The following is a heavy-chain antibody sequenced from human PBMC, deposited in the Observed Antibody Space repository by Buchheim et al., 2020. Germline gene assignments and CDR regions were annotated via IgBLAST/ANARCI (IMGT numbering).Heavy chain of an antibody. Sequence: QVHLVQSGAEVKKPGASLKVSCKASGFAVTDYYLHWVRQAPGQGLEWLRCIRPNGGGTNYAQKFQGWVTMTRDTSISTAYMELSRLRSDDTAVYYCARAKIRVGGCYDYWGQGTL. D-gene: IGHD2-15*01. J-gene: IGHJ4*02. CDR2: IRPNGGGT. CDR1: GFAVTDYY. V-gene: IGHV1-2*04. CDR3: ARAKIRVGGCYDY.